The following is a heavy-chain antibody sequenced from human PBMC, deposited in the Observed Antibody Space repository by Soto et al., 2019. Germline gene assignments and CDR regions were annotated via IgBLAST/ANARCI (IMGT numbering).Heavy chain of an antibody. J-gene: IGHJ4*02. V-gene: IGHV4-39*01. CDR3: ARRPKEVYYYDSSGLLIDY. D-gene: IGHD3-22*01. CDR2: IYYSGST. Sequence: SETLSLTCTVSGGSISSSSYYWGWIRQPPGKGLEWIGSIYYSGSTYYNPSLKSRVTISVDTSKNQFPLKLSSVTAADTAVYYCARRPKEVYYYDSSGLLIDYWGQGTLVTVSS. CDR1: GGSISSSSYY.